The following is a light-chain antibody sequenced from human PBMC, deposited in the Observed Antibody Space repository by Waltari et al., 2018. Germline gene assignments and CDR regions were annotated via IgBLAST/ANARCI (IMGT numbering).Light chain of an antibody. CDR1: SSDVGGYNY. Sequence: QSALTQPASVSGSPGQSITISCTGTSSDVGGYNYVSWYQQHPGKVPKPWFFDVSNRPAGVSNRFSGSKSGNTASLTISGLQAEDESDYYCCSFTSRSTWVFGGGTKLTVL. V-gene: IGLV2-14*01. CDR3: CSFTSRSTWV. J-gene: IGLJ3*02. CDR2: DVS.